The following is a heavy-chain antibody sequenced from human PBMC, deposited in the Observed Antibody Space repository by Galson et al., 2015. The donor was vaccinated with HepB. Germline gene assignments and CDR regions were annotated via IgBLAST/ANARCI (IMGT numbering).Heavy chain of an antibody. J-gene: IGHJ6*02. Sequence: QSGAEVKKPGESLKISCKGSGYIFTTYWIAWVRQMPGTGLEWMGIIYPGDSDTRYSPSFQGQVTISADKSIRTAYLQWSSLKASDTGIYYCARLAFEEVGNCSGGSCYSPFGMDVWGQGTTVTVSS. CDR3: ARLAFEEVGNCSGGSCYSPFGMDV. V-gene: IGHV5-51*01. CDR1: GYIFTTYW. CDR2: IYPGDSDT. D-gene: IGHD2-15*01.